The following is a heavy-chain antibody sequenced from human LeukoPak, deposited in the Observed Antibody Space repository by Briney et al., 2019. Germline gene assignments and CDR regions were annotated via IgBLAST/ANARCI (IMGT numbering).Heavy chain of an antibody. V-gene: IGHV5-51*01. CDR1: GYSFPNYW. D-gene: IGHD2-2*02. CDR3: ARGPYAYTSSATLGSYNWFDP. Sequence: GESLKIPCKGSGYSFPNYWIGWVRQMPGKGLEWMGIIYPGDSHTRYSPSFQDQVTISVDKSISTAYLQWSSLKASDTAMYYCARGPYAYTSSATLGSYNWFDPWGQGSLVTVSS. CDR2: IYPGDSHT. J-gene: IGHJ5*02.